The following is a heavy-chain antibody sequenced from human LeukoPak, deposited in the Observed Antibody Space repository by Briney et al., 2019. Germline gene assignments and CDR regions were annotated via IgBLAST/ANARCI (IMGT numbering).Heavy chain of an antibody. CDR3: ASDSGYDDIDY. V-gene: IGHV4-34*01. Sequence: SETLSLTCAVYGGSFSGYYWSWIRQPPGKGLEWIGEINHSGSTNYNPSLKSRVTISVDTSKNQFYLKLSSVTAADTAVYYCASDSGYDDIDYWGQGTLVTVSS. CDR2: INHSGST. D-gene: IGHD5-12*01. CDR1: GGSFSGYY. J-gene: IGHJ4*02.